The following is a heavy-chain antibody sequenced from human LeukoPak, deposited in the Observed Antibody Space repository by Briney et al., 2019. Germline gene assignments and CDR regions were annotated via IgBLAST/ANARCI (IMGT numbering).Heavy chain of an antibody. Sequence: SQTLSLTCTVSGGSISSGDYYWSWIRQPPGKGLEWIGYIYYSGSTYYNPSLKSRVTISVDTSKNQFSLKLSSVTAADTAVYYCARDRIAAAGTLWYFDLWGRGTLVTVSS. CDR3: ARDRIAAAGTLWYFDL. J-gene: IGHJ2*01. CDR1: GGSISSGDYY. D-gene: IGHD6-13*01. V-gene: IGHV4-30-4*08. CDR2: IYYSGST.